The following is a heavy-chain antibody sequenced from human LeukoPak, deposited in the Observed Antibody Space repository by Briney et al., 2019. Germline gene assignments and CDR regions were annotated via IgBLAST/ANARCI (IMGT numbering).Heavy chain of an antibody. D-gene: IGHD1-14*01. CDR3: ARGPRNNP. V-gene: IGHV1-8*01. J-gene: IGHJ5*02. Sequence: ASVKVSCKTSGYPFTTYEINWVRQAAGQGLEWMGWVHPDTGYADYAQKFQGRVTMTSDTSISTAYMELSSLRSDDTAVYFCARGPRNNPWGQGTLVNVSS. CDR1: GYPFTTYE. CDR2: VHPDTGYA.